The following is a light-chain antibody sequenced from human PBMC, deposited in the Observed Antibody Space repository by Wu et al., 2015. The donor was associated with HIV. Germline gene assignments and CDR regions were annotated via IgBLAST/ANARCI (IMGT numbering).Light chain of an antibody. CDR1: QYVSHN. V-gene: IGKV3-15*01. Sequence: EIVMTQSPATLSVSPGERATLSCRASQYVSHNLAWYQQKPGQAPRLLIYGASIRATGIPARFSGSVSGTEFTLIISSVQSEDFAVYYCQQYHSWPPITFGQGTRLEIK. CDR2: GAS. J-gene: IGKJ5*01. CDR3: QQYHSWPPIT.